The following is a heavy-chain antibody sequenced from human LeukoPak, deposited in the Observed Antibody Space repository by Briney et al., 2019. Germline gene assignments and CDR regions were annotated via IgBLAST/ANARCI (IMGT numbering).Heavy chain of an antibody. J-gene: IGHJ4*02. CDR3: ARPSDGNTWYYFEY. D-gene: IGHD6-13*01. CDR2: IKQDGNEK. CDR1: GFTFSIYW. Sequence: PGGSLRLSCAGSGFTFSIYWMSWVRQAPGKGLEWVANIKQDGNEKYYVDSVKGRFTISRDDAKNSVYLQMNSLRAEDSAVYYCARPSDGNTWYYFEYWGQGTLVTVSS. V-gene: IGHV3-7*01.